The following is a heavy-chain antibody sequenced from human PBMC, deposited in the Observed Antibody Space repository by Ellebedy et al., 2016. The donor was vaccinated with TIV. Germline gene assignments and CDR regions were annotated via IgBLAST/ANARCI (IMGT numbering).Heavy chain of an antibody. V-gene: IGHV1-3*01. Sequence: ASVKVSCXASGYTFTTYAMHWVRQAPGQRLEWMGWIHAGNGYTKYSRNFQGRVTISRDTSASTVYMELSSLRSEDTAVYYCARGPPYCTSTTCYTGYFDYWGQGILVTVSS. J-gene: IGHJ4*02. CDR2: IHAGNGYT. D-gene: IGHD2-2*02. CDR1: GYTFTTYA. CDR3: ARGPPYCTSTTCYTGYFDY.